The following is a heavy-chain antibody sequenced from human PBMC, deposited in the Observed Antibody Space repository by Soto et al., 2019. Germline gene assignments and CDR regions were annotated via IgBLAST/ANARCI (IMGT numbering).Heavy chain of an antibody. CDR1: RFTFSDFA. V-gene: IGHV3-23*01. D-gene: IGHD1-20*01. Sequence: LESGGGLVQPGGSLTLSCAASRFTFSDFAMNWVRQAPGKGLEWVSSIGGGADDTYYADSVKGRLTISRDNSKNTLYLQMDSLRDEDTAVYFCAKDAVSYNGKWDWFDSWGQGTLVIVSS. J-gene: IGHJ5*01. CDR3: AKDAVSYNGKWDWFDS. CDR2: IGGGADDT.